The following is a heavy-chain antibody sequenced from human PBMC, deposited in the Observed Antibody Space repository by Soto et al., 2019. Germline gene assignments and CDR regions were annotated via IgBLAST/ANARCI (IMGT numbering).Heavy chain of an antibody. V-gene: IGHV1-69*01. J-gene: IGHJ4*02. Sequence: QVQLVQSGAEVKKPGSSVKVSCKASGGTFSSYAISWVRQAPGQGLEWMGGIIPIFGTANYAQKFQGRVTMTADESTRTASMEPSSLRSEDTAVYYCASITGAEYYFAYWGQGTLVTVSS. CDR3: ASITGAEYYFAY. CDR2: IIPIFGTA. CDR1: GGTFSSYA. D-gene: IGHD3-10*01.